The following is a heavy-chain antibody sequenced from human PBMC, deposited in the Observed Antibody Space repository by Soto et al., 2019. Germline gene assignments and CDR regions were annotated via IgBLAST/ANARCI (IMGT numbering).Heavy chain of an antibody. CDR2: VFYTGFT. CDR1: GGSITSGGYS. D-gene: IGHD1-20*01. V-gene: IGHV4-30-2*03. CDR3: ATSQKGYNWNYFDH. J-gene: IGHJ4*02. Sequence: SETLSLTCAVSGGSITSGGYSWGWIRQPPGQGLEWIGSVFYTGFTSYNPSLESRVSVSVDTSKNQFSLKVSGVSAADTAVYYCATSQKGYNWNYFDHWGQGALVTVSS.